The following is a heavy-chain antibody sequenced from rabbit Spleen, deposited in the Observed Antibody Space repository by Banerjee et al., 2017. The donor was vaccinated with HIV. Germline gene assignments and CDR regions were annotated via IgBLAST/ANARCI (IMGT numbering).Heavy chain of an antibody. CDR1: GIDFSGYF. CDR3: ARGSATMTMVITGFYLSL. V-gene: IGHV1S45*01. CDR2: INTGRGQT. J-gene: IGHJ4*01. Sequence: QQQLEESGGGLVKPGGTLTLTCKASGIDFSGYFMCWVRQAPGKGLVWIGCINTGRGQTYYASWAKGRFTISKTSSTTVDLKMTSLTAADTATYFCARGSATMTMVITGFYLSLWGQGTLVTVS. D-gene: IGHD2-1*01.